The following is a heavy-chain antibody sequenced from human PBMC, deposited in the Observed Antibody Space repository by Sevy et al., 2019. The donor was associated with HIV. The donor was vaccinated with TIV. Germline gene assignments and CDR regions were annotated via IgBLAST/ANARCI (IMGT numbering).Heavy chain of an antibody. CDR2: INPKSGGT. D-gene: IGHD3-10*01. CDR3: ARDHMAYGSASYLGIFDY. V-gene: IGHV1-2*02. CDR1: GYTFTGYY. J-gene: IGHJ4*02. Sequence: ASVKVSCKASGYTFTGYYMYWVRQAPGQGLEWMGWINPKSGGTKYAQKFQGRVTMTRDTSISTAYMELSRLRSDDTAVYYCARDHMAYGSASYLGIFDYWGQGTLVTVSS.